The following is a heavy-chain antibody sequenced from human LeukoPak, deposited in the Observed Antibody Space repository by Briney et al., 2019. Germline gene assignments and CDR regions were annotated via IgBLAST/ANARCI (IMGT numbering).Heavy chain of an antibody. V-gene: IGHV4-38-2*02. D-gene: IGHD2-8*02. J-gene: IGHJ4*02. CDR1: GYSISSGYY. CDR3: ARAGGRSTSFDY. CDR2: IYHSGST. Sequence: SETLSLTCTVSGYSISSGYYWGWIRQPPGKGLEWIGSIYHSGSTYYNPSLKSRVTISVDTSKNQFSLKLSSVTAADTAVYYCARAGGRSTSFDYWGQGTLVTVSS.